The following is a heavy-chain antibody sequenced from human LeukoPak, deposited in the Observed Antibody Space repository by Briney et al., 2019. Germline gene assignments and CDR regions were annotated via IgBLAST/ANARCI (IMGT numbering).Heavy chain of an antibody. V-gene: IGHV4-34*01. J-gene: IGHJ5*02. CDR2: INHSGST. Sequence: SETLSLTCTVSGGSISSYYWSWIRQPPGKGLEWIGEINHSGSTNYNPSLKSRVTISVDTSKNQFSLKLSSVTAADTAVYYCARCIAAAGVDPWGQGTLVTVSS. CDR3: ARCIAAAGVDP. CDR1: GGSISSYY. D-gene: IGHD6-13*01.